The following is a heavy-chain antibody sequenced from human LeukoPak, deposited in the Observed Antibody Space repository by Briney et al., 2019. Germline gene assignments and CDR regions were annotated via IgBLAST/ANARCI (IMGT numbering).Heavy chain of an antibody. CDR1: GFTFSSYA. CDR3: ARDGYWWLSTGFNYFDY. V-gene: IGHV3-30*04. CDR2: ISYDGSNK. J-gene: IGHJ4*02. D-gene: IGHD2-15*01. Sequence: GGSLRLSCAASGFTFSSYAMHWVRQAPGKGLEWVAVISYDGSNKYYADSVKGRFTISRDNSKNTLYLQINSLRAEDTAVYYCARDGYWWLSTGFNYFDYWGQGTLVTVSS.